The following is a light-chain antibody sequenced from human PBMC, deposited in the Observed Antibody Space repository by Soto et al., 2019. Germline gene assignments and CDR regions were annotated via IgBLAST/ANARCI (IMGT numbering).Light chain of an antibody. J-gene: IGLJ1*01. CDR2: GNN. Sequence: QSVLTQPPSASGTPGQTVTMSCSGSNSNIGTNPVNWYQQFPGTAPTVLIFGNNQRPSGVPDRFSGSKSGTSASLAMSGLQSEDEADYFCEAWDDSLNGCVFGTGTKVTVL. CDR1: NSNIGTNP. V-gene: IGLV1-44*01. CDR3: EAWDDSLNGCV.